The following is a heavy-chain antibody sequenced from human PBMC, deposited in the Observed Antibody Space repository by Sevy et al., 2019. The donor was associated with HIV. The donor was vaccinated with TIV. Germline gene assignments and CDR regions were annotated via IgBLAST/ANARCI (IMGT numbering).Heavy chain of an antibody. CDR1: GYTLTELS. J-gene: IGHJ4*02. V-gene: IGHV1-24*01. CDR3: ASTRDYYDSSGYYFDY. Sequence: ASVKVSCKVSGYTLTELSIHWVRQAPGKGLEWLVTFDPEDGKTIYAQNFQGRVTMTEAKSTDTTYMELSSLGSEDTAGYYCASTRDYYDSSGYYFDYWGQGTLVTVSS. CDR2: FDPEDGKT. D-gene: IGHD3-22*01.